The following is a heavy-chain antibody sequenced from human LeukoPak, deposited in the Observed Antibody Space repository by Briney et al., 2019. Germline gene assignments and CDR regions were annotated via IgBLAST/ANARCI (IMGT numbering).Heavy chain of an antibody. J-gene: IGHJ4*02. V-gene: IGHV3-11*03. D-gene: IGHD1-26*01. CDR2: ISSSSSYT. CDR1: GFTFSYYY. Sequence: PGGSLRLSCAASGFTFSYYYMSWIRQAPGKGLEWVSYISSSSSYTNYADSVKGRFTISRDNAKNSLYLQMNSLRAEDTAVYYCAAERGSYGVGTHWGQGTLVTVSS. CDR3: AAERGSYGVGTH.